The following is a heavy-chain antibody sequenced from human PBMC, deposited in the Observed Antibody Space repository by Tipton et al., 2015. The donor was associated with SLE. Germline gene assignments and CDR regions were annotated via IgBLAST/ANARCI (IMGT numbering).Heavy chain of an antibody. CDR3: ARGEGLALSPFDP. V-gene: IGHV4-34*01. J-gene: IGHJ5*02. Sequence: TLSLTCAVYGGSFSGYYWSWIRQPPGKGLEWIGEINHRGSTNYNPSLKSRVTISVDTSKNQFSLKLSSVTAADTAVYYCARGEGLALSPFDPWGQGTLVTVSS. CDR2: INHRGST. D-gene: IGHD2-21*01. CDR1: GGSFSGYY.